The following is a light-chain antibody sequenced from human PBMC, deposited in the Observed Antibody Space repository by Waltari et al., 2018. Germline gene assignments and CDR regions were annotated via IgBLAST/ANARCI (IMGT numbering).Light chain of an antibody. CDR1: SSAIGSYNY. CDR2: GVT. CDR3: SSYAGIKNYVL. J-gene: IGLJ2*01. Sequence: QSALTQPPSASGSPGQSVLISCTGTSSAIGSYNYVSWYQQHPGRAPKLIIHGVTHRPSGVPERFSASKSGNTASLTVSGLQAEDEAKYYCSSYAGIKNYVLFGGGTQLTVL. V-gene: IGLV2-8*01.